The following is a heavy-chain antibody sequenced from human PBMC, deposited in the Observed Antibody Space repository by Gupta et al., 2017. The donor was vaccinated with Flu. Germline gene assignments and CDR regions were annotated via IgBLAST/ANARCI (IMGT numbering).Heavy chain of an antibody. V-gene: IGHV3-48*01. CDR3: ARDVGIAAAGTRNNWFDP. D-gene: IGHD6-13*01. Sequence: MNWVRQAPGKGLEWVSYISSSSNTIYYADSVKGRFTISRDNAKNSLYLQMNSLRVEDTAVYYCARDVGIAAAGTRNNWFDPWGQGTLVTVSS. CDR2: ISSSSNTI. J-gene: IGHJ5*02.